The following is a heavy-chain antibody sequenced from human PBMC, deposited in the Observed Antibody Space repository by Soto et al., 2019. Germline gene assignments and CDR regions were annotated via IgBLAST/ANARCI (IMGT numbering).Heavy chain of an antibody. Sequence: ASVKVSCKASGYTFTSYAMHWVRQAPGQRLEWMGWINAGNGNTKYSQKFQGRVTITRDTSASTAYMELSSLRSEDTAVYYCASTGIAAAALLSGPYYYYYGMDVWGQGTTVTVS. CDR1: GYTFTSYA. J-gene: IGHJ6*02. CDR2: INAGNGNT. CDR3: ASTGIAAAALLSGPYYYYYGMDV. V-gene: IGHV1-3*01. D-gene: IGHD6-13*01.